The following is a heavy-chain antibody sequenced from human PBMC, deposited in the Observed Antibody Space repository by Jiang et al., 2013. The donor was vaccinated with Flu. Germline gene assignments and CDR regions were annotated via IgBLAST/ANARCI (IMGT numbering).Heavy chain of an antibody. CDR1: GYTFTDYF. J-gene: IGHJ4*02. CDR3: ARDPDTPMPIDF. Sequence: SGAEVKKPGASVKVSCVASGYTFTDYFIHWVRQAPGQGLEWMGWIKIRTGETNYGQRFQDRVTLTRDTSINTAYIELSGLRSADTAVYYCARDPDTPMPIDFWGQGTLVTVSS. D-gene: IGHD5-18*01. V-gene: IGHV1-2*02. CDR2: IKIRTGET.